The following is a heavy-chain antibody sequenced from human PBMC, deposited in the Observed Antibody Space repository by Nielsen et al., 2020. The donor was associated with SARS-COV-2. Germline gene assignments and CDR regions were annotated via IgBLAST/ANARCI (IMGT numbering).Heavy chain of an antibody. Sequence: GESLKISCQGSGYSFTNYWIAWVRQMPGKGLEWMGIIFPGDSDTRYSPSFQGQVTISADKSISTAYLQWSSLKASDTAMYYCARRRGGSSYLNNWFDPWGQGTLVTVSS. J-gene: IGHJ5*02. CDR3: ARRRGGSSYLNNWFDP. V-gene: IGHV5-51*01. CDR2: IFPGDSDT. CDR1: GYSFTNYW. D-gene: IGHD6-13*01.